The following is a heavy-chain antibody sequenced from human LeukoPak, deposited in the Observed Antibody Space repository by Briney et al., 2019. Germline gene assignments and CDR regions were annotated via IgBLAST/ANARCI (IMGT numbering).Heavy chain of an antibody. CDR3: ARAGGGVYYYYMDV. CDR1: GFTFDDYA. Sequence: GGSLRLSCAASGFTFDDYAMHWVRQAPGKCLEWVSGISWNSGSIGYADSVKGRFTISRDNAKNSLYLQMNSLRAEDTALYYCARAGGGVYYYYMDVWGKGTTVTISS. V-gene: IGHV3-9*01. D-gene: IGHD3-10*01. CDR2: ISWNSGSI. J-gene: IGHJ6*03.